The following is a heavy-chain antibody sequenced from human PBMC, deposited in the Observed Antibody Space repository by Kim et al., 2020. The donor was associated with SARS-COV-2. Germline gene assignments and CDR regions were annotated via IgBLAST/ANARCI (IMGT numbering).Heavy chain of an antibody. Sequence: SETLSLTCAVYGGSFSGYYWSWIRQPPGKGLEWIGEINHSGSTNYNPSLKSRVTIPVDTSKNQFSLKLSSVTAADTAVYYCARGTRQWLVRGPYYYYMDVWGKGTTVTVSS. CDR2: INHSGST. V-gene: IGHV4-34*01. CDR3: ARGTRQWLVRGPYYYYMDV. CDR1: GGSFSGYY. J-gene: IGHJ6*03. D-gene: IGHD6-19*01.